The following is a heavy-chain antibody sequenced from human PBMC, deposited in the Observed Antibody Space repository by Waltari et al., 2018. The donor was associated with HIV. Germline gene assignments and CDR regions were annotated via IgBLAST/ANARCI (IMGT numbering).Heavy chain of an antibody. Sequence: QVQLQESGPGLVKPSETLSLTCAVSGYSISSGYYWGWIRQPPGKGLEWIGSIYHSGSTYYNPPLKSRVTISVDASKNQFSRKLSSVTAADTAVYYCARVYGYSGSYPGAPDDYWGQGTLVTVSS. D-gene: IGHD1-26*01. CDR2: IYHSGST. J-gene: IGHJ4*02. CDR3: ARVYGYSGSYPGAPDDY. CDR1: GYSISSGYY. V-gene: IGHV4-38-2*01.